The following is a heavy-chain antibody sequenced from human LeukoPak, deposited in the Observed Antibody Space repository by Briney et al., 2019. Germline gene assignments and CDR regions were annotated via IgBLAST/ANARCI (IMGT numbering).Heavy chain of an antibody. CDR1: GFTFSGSA. V-gene: IGHV3-73*01. D-gene: IGHD5-24*01. J-gene: IGHJ4*02. Sequence: GGSLRLSCAASGFTFSGSAMHWVRQASGKGLEWVGRIRSKANSYATAYAASVKGRFTISRDDSKNTLYLQMNSLKTEDTAVYYCTTDQELWPEMATIAWGQGTLVTVSS. CDR2: IRSKANSYAT. CDR3: TTDQELWPEMATIA.